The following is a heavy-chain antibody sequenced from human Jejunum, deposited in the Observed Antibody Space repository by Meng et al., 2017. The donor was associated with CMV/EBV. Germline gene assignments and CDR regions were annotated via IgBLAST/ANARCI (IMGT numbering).Heavy chain of an antibody. Sequence: FNFSDYYMSWIRQAPGKGLEWVSYISSSGSTIYYADSVKGRFTISRDNAKNSLYLQMNSLRAEDTAVYYCARDLCSSTSCYLGSDYWGQGTLVTVSS. D-gene: IGHD2-2*01. CDR2: ISSSGSTI. CDR3: ARDLCSSTSCYLGSDY. V-gene: IGHV3-11*04. CDR1: FNFSDYY. J-gene: IGHJ4*02.